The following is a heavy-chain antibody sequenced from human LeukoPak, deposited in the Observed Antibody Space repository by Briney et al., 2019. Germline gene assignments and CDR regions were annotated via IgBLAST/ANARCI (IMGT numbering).Heavy chain of an antibody. J-gene: IGHJ3*02. CDR1: GYTFTGYY. D-gene: IGHD6-19*01. Sequence: ASVKVSCKASGYTFTGYYMHWVRQAPGQGLEWMGWINPNSGGTNYAQKFQGWVTMTRDTSISTAYMELSRLRFDDTAVYYRARGGYSSGWGAFDIWGQGTMVTVSS. V-gene: IGHV1-2*04. CDR2: INPNSGGT. CDR3: ARGGYSSGWGAFDI.